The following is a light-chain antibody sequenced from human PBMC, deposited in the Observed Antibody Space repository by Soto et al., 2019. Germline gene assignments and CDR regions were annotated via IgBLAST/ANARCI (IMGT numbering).Light chain of an antibody. J-gene: IGKJ1*01. CDR1: RNVGDW. CDR3: QQYNSYLWT. Sequence: DKQLTQSPSTLSASIGDRVTITCRASRNVGDWLAWFQQKPGKAPKLLIYKASTLKSGVPSRFSGSGSGTEFTLTISSLQPDDFATYYCQQYNSYLWTFGQGNKVDIK. V-gene: IGKV1-5*03. CDR2: KAS.